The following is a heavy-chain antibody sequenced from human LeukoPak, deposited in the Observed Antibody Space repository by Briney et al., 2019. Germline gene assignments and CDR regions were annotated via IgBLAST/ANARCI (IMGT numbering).Heavy chain of an antibody. CDR3: AKGGHFDF. Sequence: GGSLRLSCVASGFTFSTFFMTWVRRAPGKGLEWVSAVSGSGGNTYYTDSVKGRFTISRDNSKNTLYLQMNNLRAEDTALHHCAKGGHFDFWGQGALVTVSS. V-gene: IGHV3-23*01. J-gene: IGHJ4*02. D-gene: IGHD6-25*01. CDR1: GFTFSTFF. CDR2: VSGSGGNT.